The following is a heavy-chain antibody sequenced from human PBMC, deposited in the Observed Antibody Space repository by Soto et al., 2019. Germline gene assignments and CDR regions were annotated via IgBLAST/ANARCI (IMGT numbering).Heavy chain of an antibody. D-gene: IGHD6-25*01. CDR2: ISGSGGST. CDR1: GFTFSSYA. J-gene: IGHJ6*03. Sequence: GGSLRLSCAASGFTFSSYAMSWVRRAPGKGLEWVSAISGSGGSTYYADSVKGRFTISRDNSKNTLYPQMNSLRAEDTAVYYCAKSQRDGYYYYYYMDVWGKGTTVTVSS. V-gene: IGHV3-23*01. CDR3: AKSQRDGYYYYYYMDV.